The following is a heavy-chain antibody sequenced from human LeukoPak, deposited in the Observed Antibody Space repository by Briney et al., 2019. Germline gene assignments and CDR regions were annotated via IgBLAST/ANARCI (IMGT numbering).Heavy chain of an antibody. CDR3: ARSLSIFGVVTTPAPCYYYYYMDV. D-gene: IGHD3-3*01. CDR2: IIPIFGTA. V-gene: IGHV1-69*13. CDR1: GGTFSSYA. Sequence: SVKVSCKASGGTFSSYAISWVRQAPGQGLEWMGGIIPIFGTANYAQKFQGRVTITADESTSTAYMELSSLRSEDTAVYYCARSLSIFGVVTTPAPCYYYYYMDVWGKGTTVTVSS. J-gene: IGHJ6*03.